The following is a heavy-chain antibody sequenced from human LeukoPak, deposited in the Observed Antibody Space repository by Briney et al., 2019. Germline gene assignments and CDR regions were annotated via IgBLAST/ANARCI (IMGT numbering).Heavy chain of an antibody. CDR2: INHSGST. CDR3: ARAYSSGLHNRHFQH. CDR1: GGSFSGYY. Sequence: PSETLSLTCAVYGGSFSGYYWSWIRQPPGKGLEWTGEINHSGSTNYNPSLKSRVTISVDTSKNQFSLKLSSVTAADTAVYYCARAYSSGLHNRHFQHWGQGTLVTVSS. D-gene: IGHD6-19*01. V-gene: IGHV4-34*01. J-gene: IGHJ1*01.